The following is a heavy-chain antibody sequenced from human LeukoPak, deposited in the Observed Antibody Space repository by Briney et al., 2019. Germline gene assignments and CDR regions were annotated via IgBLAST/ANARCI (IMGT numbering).Heavy chain of an antibody. CDR2: IPFDESNK. CDR3: ARDNNADY. V-gene: IGHV3-30*04. D-gene: IGHD1/OR15-1a*01. J-gene: IGHJ4*02. Sequence: GGSLRLSCVASGFTFSHYAMLWVRQAPGKGLEWVAVIPFDESNKYYTDSVKGRFTISRDNSNNTLYLQMNSLTPDDTAVYFCARDNNADYWGQGTLVTVSS. CDR1: GFTFSHYA.